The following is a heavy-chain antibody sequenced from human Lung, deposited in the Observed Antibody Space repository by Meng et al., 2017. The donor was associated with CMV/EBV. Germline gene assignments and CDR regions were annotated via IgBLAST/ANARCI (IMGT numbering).Heavy chain of an antibody. D-gene: IGHD3-22*01. CDR1: GFTFSSYG. CDR3: AKDVGSSGYYYGDAFDI. J-gene: IGHJ3*02. CDR2: IRYDGSNK. V-gene: IGHV3-30*02. Sequence: GESLKISCAASGFTFSSYGMHWVRQAPGKGLEWVAFIRYDGSNKYYADSVKGRFTISRDNSKNTLYLQMNSLRAEDTAVYYCAKDVGSSGYYYGDAFDIWXQGTXVTVSS.